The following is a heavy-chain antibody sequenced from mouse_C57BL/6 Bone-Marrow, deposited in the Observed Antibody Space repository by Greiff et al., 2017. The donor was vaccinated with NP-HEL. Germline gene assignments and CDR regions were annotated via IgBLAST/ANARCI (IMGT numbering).Heavy chain of an antibody. CDR2: IDPEGGET. CDR3: ARCPCITTFDD. CDR1: GFNIKDYY. J-gene: IGHJ2*01. Sequence: VQLKQSGAELVKPGASVKLSCKASGFNIKDYYMYWVKQRTEQGLEWIGRIDPEGGETKYAPKFQGKATLTADTSSNTAYLQLSSLTSEDTTVDYCARCPCITTFDDWGKGTTLTVSS. V-gene: IGHV14-2*01. D-gene: IGHD1-1*01.